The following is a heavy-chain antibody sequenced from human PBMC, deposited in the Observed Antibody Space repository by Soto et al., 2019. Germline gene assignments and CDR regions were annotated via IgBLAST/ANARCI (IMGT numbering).Heavy chain of an antibody. D-gene: IGHD6-13*01. V-gene: IGHV3-30*18. CDR3: AKDGSSSWYYYYGMDV. CDR2: ISYDGSNN. J-gene: IGHJ6*02. Sequence: QVQLVESGGGVVQPGRSLRLSCAASGFTFSSYGMHWVRQAPGKGLEWVAVISYDGSNNYYADSVKGRFTISRDNSKNTLYLQMNSLRAEDTAVYYCAKDGSSSWYYYYGMDVWGQGTTVTVSS. CDR1: GFTFSSYG.